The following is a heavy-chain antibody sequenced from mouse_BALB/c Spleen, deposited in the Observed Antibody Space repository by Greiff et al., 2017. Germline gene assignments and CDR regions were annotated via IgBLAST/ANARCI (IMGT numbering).Heavy chain of an antibody. V-gene: IGHV14-3*02. D-gene: IGHD2-2*01. CDR1: GFNIKDTY. J-gene: IGHJ2*01. CDR3: AYGYYLDY. CDR2: IDPANGNT. Sequence: VQLQQSGAELVKPGASVKLSCTASGFNIKDTYMHWVKQRPEQGLEWIGRIDPANGNTKYDPKFQGKATITADTSSNTAYLQLSSLTSEDTAVYYCAYGYYLDYWGQGTTLTVAS.